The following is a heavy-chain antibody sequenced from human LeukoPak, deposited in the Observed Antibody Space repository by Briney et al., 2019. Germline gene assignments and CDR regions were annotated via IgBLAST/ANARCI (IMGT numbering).Heavy chain of an antibody. V-gene: IGHV3-48*03. CDR3: ARIYSSGSRYYFDY. J-gene: IGHJ4*02. Sequence: PGGSLRLSCAASGFTFSRYEMNWVRQAPGKGLEWVSYISSSGSTLYYADSVKGRFTISRDNAKNSLYLQMNSLRAEDTALYYCARIYSSGSRYYFDYWGQGTLVTVSS. CDR2: ISSSGSTL. CDR1: GFTFSRYE. D-gene: IGHD6-19*01.